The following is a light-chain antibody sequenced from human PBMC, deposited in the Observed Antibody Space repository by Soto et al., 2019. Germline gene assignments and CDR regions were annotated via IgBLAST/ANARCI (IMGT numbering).Light chain of an antibody. Sequence: QPMLTQPRSLSGSPGQSVTISCTGTSSDIGTYNHVSWYQQHPGKAPKVMIYDVNKRSSTVPDRFSGSKSGNTASLTISGLQSEDEADYYCSSYAGTYSVVFGGGTKLTVL. CDR1: SSDIGTYNH. CDR2: DVN. V-gene: IGLV2-11*01. J-gene: IGLJ2*01. CDR3: SSYAGTYSVV.